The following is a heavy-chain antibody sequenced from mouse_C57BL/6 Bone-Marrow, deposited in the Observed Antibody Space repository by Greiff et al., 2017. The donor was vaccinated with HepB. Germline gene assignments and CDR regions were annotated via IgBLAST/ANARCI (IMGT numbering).Heavy chain of an antibody. CDR3: ARGRLGITADY. D-gene: IGHD1-1*01. V-gene: IGHV1-50*01. CDR1: GYTFTSYW. CDR2: IDPSDSYT. J-gene: IGHJ2*01. Sequence: QVQLQQPGAELVKPGASVKLSCKASGYTFTSYWMQWVKQRPGQGLEWIGEIDPSDSYTNYNQKFKGKATLTVDTSASTAYMQLSSLTSEDSAVYYCARGRLGITADYWGEGTTLTVSS.